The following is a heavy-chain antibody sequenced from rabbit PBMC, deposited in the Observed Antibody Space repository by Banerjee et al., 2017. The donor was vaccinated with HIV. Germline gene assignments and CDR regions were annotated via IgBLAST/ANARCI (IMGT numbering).Heavy chain of an antibody. J-gene: IGHJ4*01. CDR2: IYAGSSGST. D-gene: IGHD6-1*01. CDR3: ARYVGSSFYDYADL. CDR1: GFSFSSSYW. V-gene: IGHV1S40*01. Sequence: QSLEESGGDLVQPGASLTLTCTASGFSFSSSYWPCWVRQAPGKGLDWIACIYAGSSGSTYYASWAKGRFTISKTSSTTVTLQMTSLTAADTATYFCARYVGSSFYDYADLWGPGTLVTVS.